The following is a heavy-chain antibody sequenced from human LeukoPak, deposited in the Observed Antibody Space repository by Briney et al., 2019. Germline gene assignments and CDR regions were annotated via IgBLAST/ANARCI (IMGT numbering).Heavy chain of an antibody. V-gene: IGHV7-4-1*02. Sequence: GASVKVSCKASGYTFTSYAMNWVRQAPGQGLEWMGWINTNTGNPTYAQGFTGRFVFSLDTSVSTAYLQISSLKAEDTAVYYCARDPQPHPIYDFWSGYSPNGMDVWGQGTTVTVSS. CDR3: ARDPQPHPIYDFWSGYSPNGMDV. D-gene: IGHD3-3*01. J-gene: IGHJ6*02. CDR2: INTNTGNP. CDR1: GYTFTSYA.